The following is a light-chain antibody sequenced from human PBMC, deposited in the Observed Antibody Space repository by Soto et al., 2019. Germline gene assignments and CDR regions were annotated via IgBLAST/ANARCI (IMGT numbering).Light chain of an antibody. CDR3: QQYNRWPYT. CDR2: GTS. V-gene: IGKV3-15*01. CDR1: QSVSSN. J-gene: IGKJ2*01. Sequence: EIVMTQSPATLSVSPGERATLSCRASQSVSSNFAWYQQKPGQAPRLLIYGTSTRATGLPPRFSGSGSGTEFTLTISSLQSADFAVYYCQQYNRWPYTFGQGTKLEIK.